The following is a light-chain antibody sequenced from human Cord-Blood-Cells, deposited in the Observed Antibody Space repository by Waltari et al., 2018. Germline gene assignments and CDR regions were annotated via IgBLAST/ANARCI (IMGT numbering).Light chain of an antibody. CDR1: SPNIGSNH. CDR2: RKN. J-gene: IGLJ3*02. V-gene: IGLV1-47*01. CDR3: AAWDDSLSGPV. Sequence: QPVLTRPPSASGTPGQRVTIPLSGCSPNIGSNHLYWSQQPPGTPPNLLIYRKNQRPSGVPDRFSGSKSGTSASLAISGLRSEDEADYYCAAWDDSLSGPVFGGGTKLTVL.